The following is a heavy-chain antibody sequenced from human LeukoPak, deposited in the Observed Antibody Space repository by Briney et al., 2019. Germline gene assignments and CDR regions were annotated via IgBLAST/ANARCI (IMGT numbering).Heavy chain of an antibody. CDR3: ARGCYDSSGYLYNWFGP. CDR2: INHSGST. V-gene: IGHV4-34*01. CDR1: GGSFSGYY. Sequence: SETLSLTCAVYGGSFSGYYWSWIRQPPGKGLEWIGEINHSGSTNYNPSLKSRVTISVDTSKNQFSLKLSSVTAADTAVYYCARGCYDSSGYLYNWFGPWGQGTLVTVSS. D-gene: IGHD3-22*01. J-gene: IGHJ5*02.